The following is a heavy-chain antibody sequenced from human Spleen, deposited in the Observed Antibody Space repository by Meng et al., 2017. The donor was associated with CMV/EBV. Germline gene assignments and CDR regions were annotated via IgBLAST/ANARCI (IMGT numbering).Heavy chain of an antibody. V-gene: IGHV1-8*01. D-gene: IGHD3-10*01. J-gene: IGHJ6*02. Sequence: TFTSYDINWVRQATGQGLEWMGWMNPNSGRAGYVQKFQGRVTMTRNTSVRAAYMELSSLKSDDTAVYYCARGGPITMGPRGYYGLDVWGQGTTVTVSS. CDR3: ARGGPITMGPRGYYGLDV. CDR1: TFTSYD. CDR2: MNPNSGRA.